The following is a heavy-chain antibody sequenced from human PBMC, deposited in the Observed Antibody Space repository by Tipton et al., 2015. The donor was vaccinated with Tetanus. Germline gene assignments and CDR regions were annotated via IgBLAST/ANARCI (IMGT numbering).Heavy chain of an antibody. Sequence: TLSLTCTVSGGSISGSYWNWIRQPPGKGLEWIGYVYYNGNTHYNPALKSRVTISVDTSKNQFSLKLSSVTAADTAVYYCARGWSECSSWSCSPFDSWGQGTLVTVSS. CDR1: GGSISGSY. V-gene: IGHV4-59*01. CDR3: ARGWSECSSWSCSPFDS. J-gene: IGHJ4*02. CDR2: VYYNGNT. D-gene: IGHD2-2*01.